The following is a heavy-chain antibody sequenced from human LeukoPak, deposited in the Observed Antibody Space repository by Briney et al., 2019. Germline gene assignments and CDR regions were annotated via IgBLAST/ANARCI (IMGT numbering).Heavy chain of an antibody. D-gene: IGHD3-16*02. CDR3: ARRGGSYRKIDY. J-gene: IGHJ4*02. CDR2: IYYSGST. CDR1: GGSISSSSYY. Sequence: SEPLSLTCTVSGGSISSSSYYWGWIRQPPGKGLELIGSIYYSGSTYYNPSLKSRVTISVDTSKNQFSLKLSSVAAADTAVYYCARRGGSYRKIDYWGQGTLVTVSS. V-gene: IGHV4-39*01.